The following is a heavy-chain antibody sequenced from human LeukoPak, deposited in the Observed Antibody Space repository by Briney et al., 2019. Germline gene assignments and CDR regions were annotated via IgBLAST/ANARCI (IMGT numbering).Heavy chain of an antibody. CDR2: INPSGGST. D-gene: IGHD5-18*01. J-gene: IGHJ4*02. Sequence: ASVKVSCKASGYTFTSYYMHWVRQAPGQGLEWMGIINPSGGSTSYAQKFQGRVTISVDTSKNQFSLKLSSVTAADTAVYYCARPMWSVYSYGPLRYWGQGTLVTVSS. V-gene: IGHV1-46*01. CDR1: GYTFTSYY. CDR3: ARPMWSVYSYGPLRY.